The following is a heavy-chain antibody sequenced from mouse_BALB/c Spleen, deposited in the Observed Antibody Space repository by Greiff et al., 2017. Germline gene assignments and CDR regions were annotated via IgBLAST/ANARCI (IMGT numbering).Heavy chain of an antibody. CDR2: ISNGGGST. CDR3: ARLSYYGNYVSYFDY. Sequence: EVHLVESGGGLVQPGGSLKLSCAASGFTFSSYTMSWVRQTPEKRLEWVAYISNGGGSTYYPDTVKGRFTISRDNAKNTLYLQMSSLKSEDTAMYYCARLSYYGNYVSYFDYWGQGTTLTVSS. J-gene: IGHJ2*01. D-gene: IGHD2-1*01. CDR1: GFTFSSYT. V-gene: IGHV5-12-2*01.